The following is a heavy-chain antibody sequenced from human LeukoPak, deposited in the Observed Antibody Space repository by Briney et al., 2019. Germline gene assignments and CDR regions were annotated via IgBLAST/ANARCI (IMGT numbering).Heavy chain of an antibody. Sequence: PSETLSLTCTVSGGSISSSSYYWGWIRQPPGKGLEWIGSIYYSGNTNYNPSLKSRVTFAVDESKNQFSLKLNSVTAADTAVYYCARGYYGSGRLDYWGQGSPVTVSS. V-gene: IGHV4-39*07. D-gene: IGHD3-10*01. CDR1: GGSISSSSYY. CDR3: ARGYYGSGRLDY. CDR2: IYYSGNT. J-gene: IGHJ4*02.